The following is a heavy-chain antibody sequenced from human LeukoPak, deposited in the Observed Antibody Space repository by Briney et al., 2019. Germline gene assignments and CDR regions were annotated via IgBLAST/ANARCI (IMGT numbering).Heavy chain of an antibody. CDR2: INGGGTTI. J-gene: IGHJ4*02. Sequence: QPGGSLRLSCAASGFTFSSYEMNWVRQSPGKGLEWVSHINGGGTTIYYADSVRGRFTISRDNAKNPLYLQMNSLRAEDTAVYYCARAVTSTEGYWGQGTLVTVSS. CDR1: GFTFSSYE. CDR3: ARAVTSTEGY. V-gene: IGHV3-48*03. D-gene: IGHD4-17*01.